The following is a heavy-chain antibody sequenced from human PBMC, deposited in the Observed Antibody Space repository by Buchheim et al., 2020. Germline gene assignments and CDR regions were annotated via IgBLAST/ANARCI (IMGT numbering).Heavy chain of an antibody. CDR3: ARDGAAEWLVNFGLFYYFDY. CDR1: GFTFSSYS. V-gene: IGHV3-21*01. D-gene: IGHD6-19*01. CDR2: ISSSSSYI. J-gene: IGHJ4*02. Sequence: EVQLVESGGGLVKPGGSLRLSCAASGFTFSSYSMNWVRQAPGKGLEWVSSISSSSSYIYYADSVKGRFTISRDNAKNSLYLQMNSLRAEDTAVYYCARDGAAEWLVNFGLFYYFDYWGQGTL.